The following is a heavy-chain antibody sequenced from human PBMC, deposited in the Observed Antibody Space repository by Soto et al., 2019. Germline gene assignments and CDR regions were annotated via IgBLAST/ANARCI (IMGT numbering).Heavy chain of an antibody. CDR3: ARDGYCISTSCYEGYYYGMDV. J-gene: IGHJ6*02. CDR1: GFTFSSYA. D-gene: IGHD2-2*01. V-gene: IGHV3-30-3*01. CDR2: ISYDGSNK. Sequence: QVQLVESGGGVVQPGRSLRLSCAASGFTFSSYAMHWVRQAPGKGLEWVAVISYDGSNKYYADSVKGRFTISRDNSKSTLYLQMNRLRAEDTAVYYCARDGYCISTSCYEGYYYGMDVWGQGTTVTVSS.